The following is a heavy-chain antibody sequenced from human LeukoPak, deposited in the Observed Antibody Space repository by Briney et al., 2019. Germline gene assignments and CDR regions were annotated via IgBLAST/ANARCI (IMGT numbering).Heavy chain of an antibody. J-gene: IGHJ3*01. CDR1: GFTFSSYA. D-gene: IGHD4-17*01. Sequence: GGSLRLSCAASGFTFSSYAMSWVRQAPGKGREWVSTISGSGGSTDYADSVKGRFTLSRDNSKNTLFLQVNSLRADDTAVYYCASSTVTTRGVGDFDLWGHGTWVTVSS. V-gene: IGHV3-23*01. CDR3: ASSTVTTRGVGDFDL. CDR2: ISGSGGST.